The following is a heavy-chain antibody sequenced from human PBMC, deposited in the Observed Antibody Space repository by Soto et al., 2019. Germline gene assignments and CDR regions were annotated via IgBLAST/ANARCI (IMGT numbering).Heavy chain of an antibody. V-gene: IGHV4-59*01. CDR3: ARXRGYYDSSGYSDDAFDI. J-gene: IGHJ3*02. D-gene: IGHD3-22*01. Sequence: SETLSLTCTVSGGSISSYYWSWIRQPPGKGLEWIGYIYYSGSTNYNPSLKSRVTISVDTSKNQFSLKLSSVTAADTAVYYCARXRGYYDSSGYSDDAFDIWGQGTMVTVSS. CDR1: GGSISSYY. CDR2: IYYSGST.